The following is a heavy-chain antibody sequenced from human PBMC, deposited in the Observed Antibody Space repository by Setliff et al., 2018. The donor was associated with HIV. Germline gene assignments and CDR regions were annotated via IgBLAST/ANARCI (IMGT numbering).Heavy chain of an antibody. V-gene: IGHV4-59*01. CDR3: ARATYTTLFGVLMGGGLQY. Sequence: SETLSLTCAVSGGSTNNYYLTWIRQPPGKGLEWIGSVSNGGDTNYNPSLKSRVSLSLDTSKTQFSLKLTSATAADTAVYYCARATYTTLFGVLMGGGLQYWGPGTLVTVSS. CDR2: VSNGGDT. CDR1: GGSTNNYY. J-gene: IGHJ4*02. D-gene: IGHD3-3*01.